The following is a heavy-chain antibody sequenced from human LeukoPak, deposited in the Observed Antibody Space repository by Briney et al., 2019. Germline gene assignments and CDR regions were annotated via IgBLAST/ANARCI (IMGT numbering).Heavy chain of an antibody. CDR2: IIVGSGAT. CDR1: GFTSTNFA. CDR3: AADLSNPRMGASYLDS. V-gene: IGHV1-58*01. D-gene: IGHD3-16*01. Sequence: GASVKVSCKASGFTSTNFAVQWVRQARGQRLEWIGWIIVGSGATKCAQDFQERVTITRDLSTSTLYMELRSPTSEDTAVYYCAADLSNPRMGASYLDSWGQGTLVTVSS. J-gene: IGHJ4*02.